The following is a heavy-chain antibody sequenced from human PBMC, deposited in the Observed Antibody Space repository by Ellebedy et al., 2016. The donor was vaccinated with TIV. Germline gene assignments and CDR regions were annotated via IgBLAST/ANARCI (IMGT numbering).Heavy chain of an antibody. Sequence: MPSETLSLTCSVSGGSIIDRTYYRGWIRQAPGKGLVWIGSIYYTETTYYNPSLKSRVTISVEMSKDQFSLKLTSVTAADTAVYFCARGQKYYDTSGYVGDGFDIWGQGTMVTISS. CDR2: IYYTETT. V-gene: IGHV4-39*01. J-gene: IGHJ3*02. CDR1: GGSIIDRTYY. CDR3: ARGQKYYDTSGYVGDGFDI. D-gene: IGHD3-22*01.